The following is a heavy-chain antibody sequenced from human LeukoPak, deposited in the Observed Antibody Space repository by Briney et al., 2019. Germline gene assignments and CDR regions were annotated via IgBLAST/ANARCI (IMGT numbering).Heavy chain of an antibody. D-gene: IGHD3-3*01. CDR3: ASFVPPPAGDFWSGYYSYYYYYGMDV. CDR1: GYTFTSYG. CDR2: MNPNSGNT. V-gene: IGHV1-8*02. J-gene: IGHJ6*02. Sequence: ASVKVSCKASGYTFTSYGISWVRQATGQGLEWMGWMNPNSGNTGYAQKFQGRVTMTRNTSISTAYMELSSLRSEDTAVYYCASFVPPPAGDFWSGYYSYYYYYGMDVWGQGTTVTVSS.